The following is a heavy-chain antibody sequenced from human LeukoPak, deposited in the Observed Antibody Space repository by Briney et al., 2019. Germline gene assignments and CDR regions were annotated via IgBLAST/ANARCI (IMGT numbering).Heavy chain of an antibody. CDR3: ARDSKSTADAFDI. J-gene: IGHJ3*02. Sequence: SETLSLTCAVSGGSINSSHWWSWDRQSPGKGLEWIGNTYHSDYTNYNPSLKSRATISVDKSKNQLSLKVTSVTAADTAMYYCARDSKSTADAFDIWGQGTMVTVSS. CDR2: TYHSDYT. CDR1: GGSINSSHW. V-gene: IGHV4-4*02. D-gene: IGHD5/OR15-5a*01.